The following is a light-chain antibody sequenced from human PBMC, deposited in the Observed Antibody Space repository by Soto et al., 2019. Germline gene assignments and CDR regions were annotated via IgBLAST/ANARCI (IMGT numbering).Light chain of an antibody. Sequence: QSALTRPASVSGSPGQSITISCTGTSSDVGGYNYVSWYQQHPGKAPKLMIYDVSNRPSGVSNRFSGSKSGNTASLTISGLQAEDEADYYCSSYTSSSLCVFGTGTKLTVL. CDR2: DVS. V-gene: IGLV2-14*01. CDR1: SSDVGGYNY. J-gene: IGLJ1*01. CDR3: SSYTSSSLCV.